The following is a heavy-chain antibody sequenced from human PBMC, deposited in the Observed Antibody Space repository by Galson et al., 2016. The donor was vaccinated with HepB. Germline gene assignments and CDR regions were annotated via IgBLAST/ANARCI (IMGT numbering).Heavy chain of an antibody. Sequence: SLRLSCAASGFSFRNFAMNWVRQAPGKGLEWVSLIGGSGDTIYYADSVKGRFTISRDNSKDTLYLQMNSLRAEDTAVYYCARDYEGGTYSGHYFRSWGQGTLVTVSS. CDR3: ARDYEGGTYSGHYFRS. D-gene: IGHD1-26*01. CDR2: IGGSGDTI. V-gene: IGHV3-23*01. CDR1: GFSFRNFA. J-gene: IGHJ4*02.